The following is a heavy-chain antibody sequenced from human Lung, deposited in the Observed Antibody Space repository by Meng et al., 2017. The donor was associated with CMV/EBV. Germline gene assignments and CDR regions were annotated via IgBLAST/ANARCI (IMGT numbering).Heavy chain of an antibody. J-gene: IGHJ4*02. D-gene: IGHD2-21*02. CDR3: ARVVTALWGYYFDY. Sequence: QLLESRPGLVKPSATLSFTCAVSGGSISSSNGWSSVRQPPGKGLEWIGEIYHSGSTTYNPSLKSRVTISVDKSKNQFSLKLSSVTAADTAVYYCARVVTALWGYYFDYWGQGTLVTVSS. CDR1: GGSISSSNG. CDR2: IYHSGST. V-gene: IGHV4-4*02.